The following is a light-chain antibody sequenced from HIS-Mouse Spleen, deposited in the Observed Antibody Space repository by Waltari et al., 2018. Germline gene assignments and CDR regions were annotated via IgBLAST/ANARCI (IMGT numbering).Light chain of an antibody. CDR2: KDS. CDR1: ALPKQY. V-gene: IGLV3-25*03. Sequence: SYELTQPPSVSVSPGQTARITCSGDALPKQYAYWYQQKPGQAPVLVLYKDSGRPSGIPERFYGSSSGTTVTLTISGVQAEDEADYYCQSADSSGTYWVFGGGTKLTVL. J-gene: IGLJ3*02. CDR3: QSADSSGTYWV.